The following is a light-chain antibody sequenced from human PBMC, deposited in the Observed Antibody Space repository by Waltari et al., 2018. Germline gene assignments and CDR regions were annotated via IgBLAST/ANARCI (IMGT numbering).Light chain of an antibody. Sequence: EIVLTQSPGTLSLSPGERATLSCWASQSVGRSLAWYQQKRGQAPRLLIYGASTRATGVPDRISGSGSGTDFSLTISRLEPEDFAVYYCQHYVRLPVTFGQGTKVEI. V-gene: IGKV3-20*01. J-gene: IGKJ1*01. CDR3: QHYVRLPVT. CDR2: GAS. CDR1: QSVGRS.